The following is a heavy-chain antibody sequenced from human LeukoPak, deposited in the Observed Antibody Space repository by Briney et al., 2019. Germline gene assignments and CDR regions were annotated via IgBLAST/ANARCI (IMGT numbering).Heavy chain of an antibody. D-gene: IGHD5-24*01. CDR1: GGSFSRYY. CDR2: IYYSGST. CDR3: AESNYDFFNY. V-gene: IGHV4-34*01. Sequence: KTSETLSLTCAVNGGSFSRYYWSWIRQPPGKGLEWIGSIYYSGSTYYNPSPKSRVTISVDTSKNQFSLKLSSVTAADTAVYYCAESNYDFFNYWGQGTLVTVSS. J-gene: IGHJ4*02.